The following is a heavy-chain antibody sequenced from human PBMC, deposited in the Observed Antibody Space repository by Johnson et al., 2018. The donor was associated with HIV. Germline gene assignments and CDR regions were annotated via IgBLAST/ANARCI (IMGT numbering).Heavy chain of an antibody. V-gene: IGHV3-30*14. CDR3: ASGVTARAPLLI. CDR1: DFTFSNNA. CDR2: TSYDGTNT. Sequence: QVHLVESGGGVVQPGRSLRLSCAASDFTFSNNAIHWVRQAPGKGLEWVAVTSYDGTNTYYADSVRGRFTISRDNSRNTVSLQMIILRPKDTAMYYCASGVTARAPLLIWGQGTMVTVSS. J-gene: IGHJ3*02. D-gene: IGHD6-6*01.